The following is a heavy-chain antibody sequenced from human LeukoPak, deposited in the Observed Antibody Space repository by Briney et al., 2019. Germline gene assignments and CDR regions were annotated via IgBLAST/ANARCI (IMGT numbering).Heavy chain of an antibody. V-gene: IGHV1-24*01. CDR3: ETGGFGELPMV. CDR2: FDPEDGET. D-gene: IGHD3-10*01. CDR1: GYTLTELS. J-gene: IGHJ4*02. Sequence: ASVKVSCKVSGYTLTELSMHWVRQAPGKGLEWMGGFDPEDGETIYAQKFQGRVTMTEETSTDTAYMELSSLRSEDTAVYYCETGGFGELPMVWGQGTLVTVSS.